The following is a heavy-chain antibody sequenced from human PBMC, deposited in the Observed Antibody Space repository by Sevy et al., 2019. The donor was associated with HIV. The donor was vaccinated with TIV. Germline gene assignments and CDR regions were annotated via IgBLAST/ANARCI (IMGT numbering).Heavy chain of an antibody. CDR2: IYSSGIS. J-gene: IGHJ4*02. CDR1: SGSISTFY. Sequence: SETLSLTCTVSSGSISTFYWSWIRQPPGKGLEWIGYIYSSGISNFNPSLKRRVTLSLYTSKSQFPLKLTSVTAADTAVYYCAIEWVGASRSFDYWGQGTLVTVSS. V-gene: IGHV4-59*13. D-gene: IGHD1-26*01. CDR3: AIEWVGASRSFDY.